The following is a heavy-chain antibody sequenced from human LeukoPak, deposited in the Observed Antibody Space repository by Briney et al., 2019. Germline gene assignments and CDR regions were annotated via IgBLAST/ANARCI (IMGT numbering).Heavy chain of an antibody. V-gene: IGHV4-59*10. CDR2: IYTSGST. J-gene: IGHJ4*02. CDR3: ARGGSYYYFDY. D-gene: IGHD1-26*01. CDR1: GGSFSGYY. Sequence: PSETLSLTCAVYGGSFSGYYWSWIRQPAGKGLEWIGRIYTSGSTNCNPSLKSRVTMSVDTSKNQFSLKLSSVTAADTAMYYCARGGSYYYFDYWGQGTLVTVSS.